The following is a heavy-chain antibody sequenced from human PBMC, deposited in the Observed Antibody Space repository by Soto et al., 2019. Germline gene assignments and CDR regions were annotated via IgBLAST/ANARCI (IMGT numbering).Heavy chain of an antibody. J-gene: IGHJ5*02. Sequence: QVQLVQSGAEVKKPGASVKVSCKASGYNFNRYGIIWVRLAPGQGLEWMGWISADNGHTDHAQKFQGRVTMTTETSTSTAYMELRSLTSDDTAVYFCARTSPYCSGGTCYGFDPWGQGTLVTVSS. CDR2: ISADNGHT. CDR1: GYNFNRYG. V-gene: IGHV1-18*01. D-gene: IGHD2-15*01. CDR3: ARTSPYCSGGTCYGFDP.